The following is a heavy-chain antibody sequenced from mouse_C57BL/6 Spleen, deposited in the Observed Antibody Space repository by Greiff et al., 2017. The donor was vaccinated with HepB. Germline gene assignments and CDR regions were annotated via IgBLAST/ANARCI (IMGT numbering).Heavy chain of an antibody. V-gene: IGHV3-6*01. J-gene: IGHJ4*01. CDR3: ARVFWDYDPRYAMDY. Sequence: DVKLQESGPGLVKPSQSLSLTCSVTGYSITSGYYWNLIRQFPGNKLEWMGYISYDGSNNYNPSLKNRISITRDTSKNQFFLKLNAVTTEDTATYYCARVFWDYDPRYAMDYWGQGTSVTVSS. CDR2: ISYDGSN. D-gene: IGHD2-4*01. CDR1: GYSITSGYY.